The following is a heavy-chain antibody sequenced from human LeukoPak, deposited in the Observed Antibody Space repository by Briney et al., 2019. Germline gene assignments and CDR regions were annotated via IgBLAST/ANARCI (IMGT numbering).Heavy chain of an antibody. D-gene: IGHD6-19*01. CDR1: GGSISSGCYY. J-gene: IGHJ4*02. Sequence: SETLSLTCTVSGGSISSGCYYWSWIRQPAGKGLEWIGRIYTSGSTNYNPSLKSRVTISVDTSKNQFSLKLSSVTAADTAVYYCARLRPSSSELDYWGQGTLVTVSS. CDR2: IYTSGST. CDR3: ARLRPSSSELDY. V-gene: IGHV4-61*02.